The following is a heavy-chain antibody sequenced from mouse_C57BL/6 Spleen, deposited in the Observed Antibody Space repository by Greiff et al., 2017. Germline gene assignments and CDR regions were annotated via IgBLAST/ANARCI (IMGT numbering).Heavy chain of an antibody. V-gene: IGHV1-80*01. CDR3: GRGYYGSLFDY. D-gene: IGHD1-1*01. CDR1: GYAFSSYW. Sequence: QVQLQQSGAELVKPGASVKISCKASGYAFSSYWMNWVKQRPGKGLEWIGQIYPGDGATNYNGKFKGKATLTADKSSSTAYMQLSSLTSEDSAVYFCGRGYYGSLFDYWGQGTTLTVSS. CDR2: IYPGDGAT. J-gene: IGHJ2*01.